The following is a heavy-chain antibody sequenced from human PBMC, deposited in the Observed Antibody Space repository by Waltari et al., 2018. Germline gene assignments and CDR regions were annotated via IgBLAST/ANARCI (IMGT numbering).Heavy chain of an antibody. CDR2: IYYSGST. V-gene: IGHV4-59*08. Sequence: QLQLQESGPGLVAPSETLSLPCTVSGGSISSYYVRWIRQPPGKGLEWIGYIYYSGSTNYNPTLKSRVTISVDTSKNQFSLKLSSVTAADTAVYYCARIVVPAATLYWYFDLWGRGTLVTVSS. CDR3: ARIVVPAATLYWYFDL. D-gene: IGHD2-2*01. J-gene: IGHJ2*01. CDR1: GGSISSYY.